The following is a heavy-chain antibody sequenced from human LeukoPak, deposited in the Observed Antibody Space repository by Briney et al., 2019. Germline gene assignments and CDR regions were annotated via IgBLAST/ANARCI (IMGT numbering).Heavy chain of an antibody. CDR3: ASSTQISKYAGY. J-gene: IGHJ4*02. D-gene: IGHD2-2*01. CDR1: GFTFSSYW. CDR2: INSDGSIT. V-gene: IGHV3-74*01. Sequence: GGSLRLSCAASGFTFSSYWMHWVRQAPGKGLVWVSRINSDGSITTYADSVRGRFTISRDNAKSTLYLQMNSLRAGDTAVYYCASSTQISKYAGYWGQGALVTVSS.